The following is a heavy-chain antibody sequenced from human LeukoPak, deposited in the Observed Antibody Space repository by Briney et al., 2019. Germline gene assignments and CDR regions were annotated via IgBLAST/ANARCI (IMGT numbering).Heavy chain of an antibody. V-gene: IGHV3-23*01. CDR2: ISGSGGST. J-gene: IGHJ4*02. Sequence: GGSLRLSCAASGFTFSSYAISWVRQAPGKGLEWVSAISGSGGSTYYADSVKGRFTISRHNSKNTLYLQMNSLRAEDTSVYYCAKDTAMVIPDLLDYWGQGTLVTVSS. CDR3: AKDTAMVIPDLLDY. CDR1: GFTFSSYA. D-gene: IGHD5-18*01.